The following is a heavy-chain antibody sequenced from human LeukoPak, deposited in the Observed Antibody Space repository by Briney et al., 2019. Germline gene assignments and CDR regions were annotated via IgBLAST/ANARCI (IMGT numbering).Heavy chain of an antibody. Sequence: ASVKVSCKASGGTFSSYAISWVRQAPGQGLEWMGGIIPIFGTANYAQKFQGRVTITTDESTSTAYMELSSLRSEDTAVYYCAMGAITGDDAFDIWGQGTMVTVSS. CDR2: IIPIFGTA. CDR3: AMGAITGDDAFDI. D-gene: IGHD1-26*01. CDR1: GGTFSSYA. J-gene: IGHJ3*02. V-gene: IGHV1-69*05.